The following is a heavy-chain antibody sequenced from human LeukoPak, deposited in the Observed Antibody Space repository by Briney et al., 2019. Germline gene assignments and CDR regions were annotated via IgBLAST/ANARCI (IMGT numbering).Heavy chain of an antibody. Sequence: GASVKVSCKASGYTCNSYYMHWVRHATGQGLEWMGIINPSGGSTSYAQKFQGRVTMTRDTSTSTVYMELSSLRSEDTAVYYCARGKDTVMGNRNYFDYWGQGTLVTVSS. V-gene: IGHV1-46*02. J-gene: IGHJ4*02. CDR3: ARGKDTVMGNRNYFDY. CDR1: GYTCNSYY. CDR2: INPSGGST. D-gene: IGHD5-18*01.